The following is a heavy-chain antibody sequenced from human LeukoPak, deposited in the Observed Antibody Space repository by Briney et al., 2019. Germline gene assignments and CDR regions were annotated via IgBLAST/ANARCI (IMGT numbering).Heavy chain of an antibody. Sequence: GGSLRLSCAASGFTFSSYGMNWVRQAPGKGLEWVAVIWYDGSNKYYADSVKGRFTISRDNSKNTLYLQMNSLRAEDTAVYYCARDGDMVRGRRTYGMDVWGQGTTVTVSS. CDR1: GFTFSSYG. J-gene: IGHJ6*02. D-gene: IGHD3-10*01. V-gene: IGHV3-33*01. CDR2: IWYDGSNK. CDR3: ARDGDMVRGRRTYGMDV.